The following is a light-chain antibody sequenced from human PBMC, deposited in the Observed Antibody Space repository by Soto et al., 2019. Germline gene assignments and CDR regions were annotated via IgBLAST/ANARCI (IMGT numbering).Light chain of an antibody. Sequence: DIQMTQSPSTLSSSVGDRVTITCRASQSISRGLAWYQQKPGKAPNVFIYDASTLESGVPSRFSGSGCGTEFSLTISSLQSADFSVYYCQQYNNWPTWTFGQGTKVDIK. CDR1: QSISRG. CDR2: DAS. V-gene: IGKV1-5*01. J-gene: IGKJ1*01. CDR3: QQYNNWPTWT.